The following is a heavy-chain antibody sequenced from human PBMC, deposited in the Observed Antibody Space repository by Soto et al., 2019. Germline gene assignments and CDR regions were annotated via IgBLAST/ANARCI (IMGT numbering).Heavy chain of an antibody. CDR3: AREGSSLRVFDY. J-gene: IGHJ4*02. V-gene: IGHV1-3*01. D-gene: IGHD6-13*01. CDR2: INAGNGNT. Sequence: QVPLVQSGAEVKKPGASVKVSCKASGYTFTSYAMHWVRQAPGQRLEWMGWINAGNGNTKYSQKFQGRVTITRDTSASTAYMELSSLRSEDTAVYYCAREGSSLRVFDYWGQGTLVTVSS. CDR1: GYTFTSYA.